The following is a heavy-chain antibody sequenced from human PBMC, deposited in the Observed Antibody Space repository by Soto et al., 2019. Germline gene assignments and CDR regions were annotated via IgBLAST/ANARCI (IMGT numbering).Heavy chain of an antibody. Sequence: GGSLRLSCAASGFTFSSYWMSWVRQAPGKGLEWVANIKQDGSEKYYVDSVKGRFTISRDNAKNSLYLQMNSLRAEDTAVYYCARADCSSTSCFYYYYYYYMDVWGKGTTVTVSS. CDR2: IKQDGSEK. V-gene: IGHV3-7*01. J-gene: IGHJ6*03. D-gene: IGHD2-2*01. CDR1: GFTFSSYW. CDR3: ARADCSSTSCFYYYYYYYMDV.